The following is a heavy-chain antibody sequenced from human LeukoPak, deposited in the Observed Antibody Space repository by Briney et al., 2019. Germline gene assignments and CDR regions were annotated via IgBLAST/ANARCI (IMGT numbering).Heavy chain of an antibody. CDR2: ISSSSSTI. Sequence: GGSLRLSCAASGFTFSSYSMNWVRQAPGKGLEWVSYISSSSSTIYYADSVKGRFTISRDNAKNSLYLQMNSLRAEDTAVYYCARERERWLQLSPNFDYWGQGTLVTVSS. V-gene: IGHV3-48*04. D-gene: IGHD5-24*01. J-gene: IGHJ4*02. CDR1: GFTFSSYS. CDR3: ARERERWLQLSPNFDY.